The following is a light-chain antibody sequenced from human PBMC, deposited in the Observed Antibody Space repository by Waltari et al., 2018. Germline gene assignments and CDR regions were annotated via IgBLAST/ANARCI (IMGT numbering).Light chain of an antibody. V-gene: IGLV2-14*03. J-gene: IGLJ2*01. Sequence: QSALTQPASVSASPGESITISCTATSSDVGDFNSVSWYQQHPGKAPKFMIYDVSNRPSGVSHRFSGSKAGNPASLTISGLQAEDEAVYYCSPFTTSSTLLFGGGTKLTVL. CDR3: SPFTTSSTLL. CDR1: SSDVGDFNS. CDR2: DVS.